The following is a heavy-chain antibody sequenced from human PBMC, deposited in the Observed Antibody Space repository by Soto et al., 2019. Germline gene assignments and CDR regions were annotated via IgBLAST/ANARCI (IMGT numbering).Heavy chain of an antibody. J-gene: IGHJ2*01. CDR2: VSGCEGVT. D-gene: IGHD2-15*01. CDR3: GKRRHTGCSLGFGFPANRSSDL. V-gene: IGHV3-23*01. Sequence: ENGLEWVSGVSGCEGVTNYADSVKGRFTISIDNSKNTVYLQMNSLRAEDTVIYYSGKRRHTGCSLGFGFPANRSSDL.